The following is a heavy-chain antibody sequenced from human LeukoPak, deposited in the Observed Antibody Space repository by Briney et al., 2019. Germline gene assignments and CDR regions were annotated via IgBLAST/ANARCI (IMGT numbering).Heavy chain of an antibody. Sequence: ASETLSLTCAVYGEPFSGYYWNWIRQPPGKGLEWIGEINDSGSTNYNPSLKSRLTMSVDTSKNQFSLRLSSVTAADTAVYYCARGSRFWLGNFFRQPLFFDYWGQGNLATVSS. V-gene: IGHV4-34*01. CDR1: GEPFSGYY. J-gene: IGHJ4*02. D-gene: IGHD6-19*01. CDR3: ARGSRFWLGNFFRQPLFFDY. CDR2: INDSGST.